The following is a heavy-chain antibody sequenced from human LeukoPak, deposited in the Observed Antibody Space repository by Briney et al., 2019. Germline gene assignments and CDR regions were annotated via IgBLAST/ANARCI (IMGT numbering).Heavy chain of an antibody. CDR3: ARVNYYDSSGHNWFDP. D-gene: IGHD3-22*01. V-gene: IGHV1-8*01. J-gene: IGHJ5*02. Sequence: ASVKVSCKASGYTFTSYDINWVRQATGQGLGWMGWMNPNSGNTGYAQKFQGRVTMTRNTSISTAYMELSSLRSEDTAVYYCARVNYYDSSGHNWFDPWGQGTLVTVSS. CDR1: GYTFTSYD. CDR2: MNPNSGNT.